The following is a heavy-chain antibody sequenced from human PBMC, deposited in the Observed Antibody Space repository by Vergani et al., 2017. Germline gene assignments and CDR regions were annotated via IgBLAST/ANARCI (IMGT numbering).Heavy chain of an antibody. D-gene: IGHD4-11*01. CDR2: LNKKNYHI. V-gene: IGHV3-21*01. CDR3: AIEMSNEGFDY. Sequence: EVQLVESGGGLVNPGGCLTLSCVASGFSLSTYTFNWVRQAPGGGLEWVSSLNKKNYHIYYADSVKGRFTISRDNAKNSLFLQMSSLKVEDTGIYYCAIEMSNEGFDYWGQRAHVTVS. J-gene: IGHJ4*02. CDR1: GFSLSTYT.